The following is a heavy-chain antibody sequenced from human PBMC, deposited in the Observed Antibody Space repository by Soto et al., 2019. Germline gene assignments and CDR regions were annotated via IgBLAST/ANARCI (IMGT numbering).Heavy chain of an antibody. CDR1: GFIFSSYG. Sequence: QVQLVESGGGVVQPGRSLRLSCATSGFIFSSYGMHWVRQGPGKGLEWVAVIWDDGTNKYYADSVNGRFTISRDDYKNTLHLQMQSHRAEDTAVYYCARGPMTTVTTWGDWYFDLWGRGTLVTVSS. V-gene: IGHV3-33*01. CDR2: IWDDGTNK. J-gene: IGHJ2*01. CDR3: ARGPMTTVTTWGDWYFDL. D-gene: IGHD4-17*01.